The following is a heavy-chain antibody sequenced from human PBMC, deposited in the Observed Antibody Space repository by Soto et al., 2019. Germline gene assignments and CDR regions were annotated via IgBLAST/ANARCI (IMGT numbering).Heavy chain of an antibody. CDR1: GYTFTGYY. Sequence: ASVKVSCKASGYTFTGYYMHWVRQAPGQGPEWMGWINPNSGGTNYAQKFQGWVTMTRDTSISTAYMELSRLRSDDTAVYYCAREVYSSGYLVYWGQGTLVTVSS. J-gene: IGHJ4*02. CDR3: AREVYSSGYLVY. D-gene: IGHD6-19*01. CDR2: INPNSGGT. V-gene: IGHV1-2*04.